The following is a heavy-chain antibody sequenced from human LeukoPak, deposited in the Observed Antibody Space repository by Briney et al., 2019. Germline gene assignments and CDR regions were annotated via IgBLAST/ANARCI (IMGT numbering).Heavy chain of an antibody. CDR1: GYTFTSYY. D-gene: IGHD3-10*01. V-gene: IGHV1-46*01. CDR2: INPSGGST. CDR3: ARGGSLVIKKGAFDI. J-gene: IGHJ3*02. Sequence: ASVKVSCKASGYTFTSYYMHWVRQAPGQGLEWMGIINPSGGSTSYAQKFQGRVTMTRDTSTSTVYMELSSLRSEDMAVYYCARGGSLVIKKGAFDIWGQGTMVTVSS.